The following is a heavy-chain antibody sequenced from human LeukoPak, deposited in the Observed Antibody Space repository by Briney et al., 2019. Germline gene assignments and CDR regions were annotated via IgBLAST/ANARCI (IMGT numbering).Heavy chain of an antibody. CDR2: IYTSGST. Sequence: KPSQTLSLTCTVSGGSISSGSYYWSWIRQPAGRGLEWIGRIYTSGSTHYNPSLKSRVTISVDTSKNQFSLKLSSVTAADTAVYYCARDGGWYSPFDYWGQGTLVTVSP. CDR3: ARDGGWYSPFDY. D-gene: IGHD2-21*01. V-gene: IGHV4-61*02. CDR1: GGSISSGSYY. J-gene: IGHJ4*02.